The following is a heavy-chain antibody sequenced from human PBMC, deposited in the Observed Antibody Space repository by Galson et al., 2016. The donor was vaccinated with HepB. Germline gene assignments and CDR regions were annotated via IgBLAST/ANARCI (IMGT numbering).Heavy chain of an antibody. CDR2: ISTSGITI. CDR1: GFTFSNYY. Sequence: LRLSCAASGFTFSNYYMTWIRQAPGKGLESISYISTSGITIYYADSVKGRFTISRDNAKNLLYLQMNSLRAEDTAVYYCARQYGGGAHHCDSWGHGTLVTVSS. J-gene: IGHJ5*01. D-gene: IGHD3-16*01. CDR3: ARQYGGGAHHCDS. V-gene: IGHV3-11*01.